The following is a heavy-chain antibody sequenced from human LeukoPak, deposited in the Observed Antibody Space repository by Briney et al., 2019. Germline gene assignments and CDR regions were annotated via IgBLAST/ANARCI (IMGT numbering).Heavy chain of an antibody. J-gene: IGHJ3*02. V-gene: IGHV4-34*01. CDR1: GGSFCGYY. Sequence: SETLSLTCAVYGGSFCGYYWSWIRQPPGKGLEWIGEINHSGSTNYNPSLKSRVTISVDTSKDQFSLKLSSVTAADTAVYYCARLRETFDAFDIWGQGTMVTVSS. CDR2: INHSGST. CDR3: ARLRETFDAFDI.